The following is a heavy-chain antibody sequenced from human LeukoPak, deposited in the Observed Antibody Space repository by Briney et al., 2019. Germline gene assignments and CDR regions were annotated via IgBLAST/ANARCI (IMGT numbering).Heavy chain of an antibody. J-gene: IGHJ6*03. CDR3: ARLRWPYYYYYMDV. CDR1: RGSFSGYY. Sequence: SETLSLTCAVYRGSFSGYYWSWIRQPPGKGLEWIGEINHSGSTNYNPSLKSRVTISVDTSKNQFSLKLSSVTAADTAVYYCARLRWPYYYYYMDVWGKGTTVIVSS. V-gene: IGHV4-34*01. CDR2: INHSGST.